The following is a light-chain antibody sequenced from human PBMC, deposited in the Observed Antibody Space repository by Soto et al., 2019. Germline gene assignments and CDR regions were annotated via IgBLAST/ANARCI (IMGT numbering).Light chain of an antibody. V-gene: IGKV1-5*01. J-gene: IGKJ5*01. CDR3: QHYETYPIT. CDR1: QSISNW. CDR2: DAS. Sequence: DIRMTQSPSTLSASVGDRVTNTCRASQSISNWLAWYQQKPGKAPKLLIYDASSLESGVSSRFSGSASGTEFTLTISSLQPDDFATYYCQHYETYPITFGQGTDWRLN.